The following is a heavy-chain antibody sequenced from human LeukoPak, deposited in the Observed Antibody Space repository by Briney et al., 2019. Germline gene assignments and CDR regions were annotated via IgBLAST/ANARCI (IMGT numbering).Heavy chain of an antibody. Sequence: PGGSLRLSCAASGFSFSSYGVSWVRQAPGKGLEWVSSISSTGGSTYYADSVKGWFTISRDNSKSTLSLQLNSLRAEDTAVYYCAKDSTVAGSYYGLDVWGQGTTVTVSS. J-gene: IGHJ6*02. CDR3: AKDSTVAGSYYGLDV. CDR2: ISSTGGST. D-gene: IGHD4-23*01. CDR1: GFSFSSYG. V-gene: IGHV3-23*01.